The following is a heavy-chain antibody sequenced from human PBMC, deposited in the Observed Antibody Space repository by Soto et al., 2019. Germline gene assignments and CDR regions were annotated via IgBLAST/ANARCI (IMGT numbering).Heavy chain of an antibody. CDR1: GFTFDDYA. J-gene: IGHJ4*02. CDR3: AKMALAGFDY. D-gene: IGHD6-19*01. CDR2: ISWNSGSI. V-gene: IGHV3-9*01. Sequence: GGSLRLSCAASGFTFDDYAMHWVRQAPGKGLEWVSGISWNSGSIDYADSVRGRFTISRDNAKNSLYLQMNSLRAEDTALYYCAKMALAGFDYWGLGTLVTVSS.